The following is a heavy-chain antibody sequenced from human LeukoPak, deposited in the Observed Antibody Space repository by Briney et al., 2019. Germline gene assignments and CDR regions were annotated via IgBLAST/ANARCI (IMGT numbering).Heavy chain of an antibody. Sequence: GGSLRLSCAASGFTFSSYWMHWVRQAPGKGLVWVSRINSDGSSTSYADSVKGRFTISRDNAKNTLYLQMNSLRAEDTAVYYCARGPNFSGWLDYWGQGTLVTVST. D-gene: IGHD6-19*01. CDR3: ARGPNFSGWLDY. V-gene: IGHV3-74*01. CDR2: INSDGSST. J-gene: IGHJ4*02. CDR1: GFTFSSYW.